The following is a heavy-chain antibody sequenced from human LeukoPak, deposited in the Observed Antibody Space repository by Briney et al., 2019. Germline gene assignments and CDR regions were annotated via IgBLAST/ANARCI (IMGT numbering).Heavy chain of an antibody. CDR3: ARRSPGVVFYY. Sequence: TSETLSLTCTVSGGSISSTSHYWGWIRQPPGKGLEWIGNIYYSGSTYYNPSLKSRVTISVDTSKNQFSLKLSSVTAADTAVYYCARRSPGVVFYYWGQGTLVTVSS. V-gene: IGHV4-39*01. J-gene: IGHJ4*02. CDR2: IYYSGST. CDR1: GGSISSTSHY. D-gene: IGHD3-10*01.